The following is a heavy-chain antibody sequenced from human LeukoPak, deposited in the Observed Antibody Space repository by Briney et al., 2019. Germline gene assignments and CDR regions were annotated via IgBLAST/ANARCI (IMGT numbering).Heavy chain of an antibody. V-gene: IGHV4-34*01. CDR3: ARSDYRLSDLDY. CDR2: INHSGST. CDR1: GFAFSSYA. J-gene: IGHJ4*02. Sequence: PGGSLRLSCAASGFAFSSYAMSWIRQPPGKGLECIGEINHSGSTNYNPSLKSRVTIPVDTSKNQFSLKLSSVTAADTAVYYCARSDYRLSDLDYWGQGTLVTVSS. D-gene: IGHD4/OR15-4a*01.